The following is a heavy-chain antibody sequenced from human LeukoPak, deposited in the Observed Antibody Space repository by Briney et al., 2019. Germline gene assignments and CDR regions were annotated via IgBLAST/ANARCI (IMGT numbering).Heavy chain of an antibody. CDR3: AREAAAGGEYYFDY. CDR2: IYSGGST. V-gene: IGHV3-53*01. D-gene: IGHD6-13*01. CDR1: GFTVNSNY. Sequence: PGGSLRLSCAASGFTVNSNYMSWVRQAPGKGLEWVSVIYSGGSTYYADSVKGRFTISRDNSKNTLYLQMNSLRAEDTALYYCAREAAAGGEYYFDYWGQGTLVTVSS. J-gene: IGHJ4*02.